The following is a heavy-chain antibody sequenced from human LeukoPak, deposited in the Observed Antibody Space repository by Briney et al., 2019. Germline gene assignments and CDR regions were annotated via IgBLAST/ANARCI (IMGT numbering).Heavy chain of an antibody. D-gene: IGHD6-13*01. CDR2: INPSGSA. CDR3: ARVVGSSSSPYFDY. J-gene: IGHJ4*02. Sequence: SETLSLTCAVSGGSFSGYFWSWIRQPPGKGLEWIGEINPSGSANYNPSLKSRVTISVDTSKNQFSLKLSSVTAADTAVYYCARVVGSSSSPYFDYWGQGTLVTVSS. CDR1: GGSFSGYF. V-gene: IGHV4-34*01.